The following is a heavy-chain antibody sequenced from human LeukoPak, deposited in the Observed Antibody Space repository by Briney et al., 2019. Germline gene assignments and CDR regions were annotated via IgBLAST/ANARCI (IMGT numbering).Heavy chain of an antibody. CDR1: GYTFTSYD. D-gene: IGHD3-10*01. Sequence: ASVKVSCKASGYTFTSYDINWVRQATGQGLEWMGWMNPNSGNTGYAQKFQGRVTMTRNTSISTAYMERSSLRSEDTAVYYCARGLEIIWFGEPSSYDYWGQGTLVTVSS. CDR2: MNPNSGNT. J-gene: IGHJ4*02. CDR3: ARGLEIIWFGEPSSYDY. V-gene: IGHV1-8*01.